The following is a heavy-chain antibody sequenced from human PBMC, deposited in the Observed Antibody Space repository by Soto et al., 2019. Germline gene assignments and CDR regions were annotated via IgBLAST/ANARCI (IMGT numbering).Heavy chain of an antibody. D-gene: IGHD3-22*01. CDR3: ARDYYYDSSGYYAGFDY. CDR1: GFTFSSYS. Sequence: GGSLILSCAASGFTFSSYSMNWVRQAPGKGLEWVSSISSSSSYIYYADSVKGRFTISRDNAKNSLYLQMNSLRAEDTAVYYCARDYYYDSSGYYAGFDYWGQGTLVTVSS. J-gene: IGHJ4*02. CDR2: ISSSSSYI. V-gene: IGHV3-21*01.